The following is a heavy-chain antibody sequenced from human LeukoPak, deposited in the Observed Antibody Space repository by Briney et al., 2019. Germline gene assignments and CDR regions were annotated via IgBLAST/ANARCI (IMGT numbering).Heavy chain of an antibody. CDR2: ISAYNGNT. CDR3: ARDYYDSSGYYASEPFDY. V-gene: IGHV1-18*01. Sequence: ASVTVSFTASGYTFTSYGISWVRQAPGQGLEWMGWISAYNGNTNYAQKLQGRVTMTTDTSTSTAYMELRSLRSDDTAVYYCARDYYDSSGYYASEPFDYWGQGTLVTVSS. D-gene: IGHD3-22*01. CDR1: GYTFTSYG. J-gene: IGHJ4*02.